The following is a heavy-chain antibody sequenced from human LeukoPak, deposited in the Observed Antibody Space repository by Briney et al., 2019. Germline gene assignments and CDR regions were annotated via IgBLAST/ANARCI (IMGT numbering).Heavy chain of an antibody. Sequence: PSETLSLTCTVSGGSIGSHYWSWIRQPPGKGLEWIGYIYYSGSTNYNPSLKSRVTISVDTSKNQFSLKLSSVTAADTAVYYCARVYDFFDYWGQGTLVTVSS. D-gene: IGHD3-3*01. V-gene: IGHV4-59*11. CDR2: IYYSGST. CDR1: GGSIGSHY. CDR3: ARVYDFFDY. J-gene: IGHJ4*02.